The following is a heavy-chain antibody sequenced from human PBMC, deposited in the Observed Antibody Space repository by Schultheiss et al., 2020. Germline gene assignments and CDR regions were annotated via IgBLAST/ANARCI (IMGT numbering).Heavy chain of an antibody. CDR2: IYYSGST. D-gene: IGHD1-1*01. CDR3: AREGTGTHLDC. J-gene: IGHJ4*02. Sequence: GSLTLSCAASGFTVSSNYMSWVRQAPGKGLEWIGYIYYSGSTNYNPSLKSRVTISVDTSKNQFSLKLSSVTAADTAVYYCAREGTGTHLDCWGQGTLVTVSS. V-gene: IGHV4-59*02. CDR1: GFTVSSNY.